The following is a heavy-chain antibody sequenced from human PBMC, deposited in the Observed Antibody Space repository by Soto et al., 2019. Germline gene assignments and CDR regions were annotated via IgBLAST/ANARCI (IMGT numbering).Heavy chain of an antibody. CDR2: IIPIFGTA. V-gene: IGHV1-69*13. CDR1: GGTFSSYA. CDR3: ARDQDRIVPGETGP. D-gene: IGHD2-15*01. J-gene: IGHJ5*02. Sequence: RASVKVSCKASGGTFSSYAISWVRQAPGQGLEWMGGIIPIFGTANYAQKFQGRVTITADESTSTAYMELSSLRSEDTAVYYCARDQDRIVPGETGPWGQGTLVTVSS.